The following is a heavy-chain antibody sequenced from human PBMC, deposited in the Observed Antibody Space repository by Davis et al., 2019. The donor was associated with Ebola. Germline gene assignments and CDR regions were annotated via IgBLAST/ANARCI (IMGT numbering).Heavy chain of an antibody. J-gene: IGHJ4*02. D-gene: IGHD3-22*01. V-gene: IGHV1-24*01. CDR3: ARVLTMIVVTNPDY. CDR1: GYTLSELS. CDR2: FESEDGET. Sequence: ASVKVSCKVSGYTLSELSIHWVRQAPGKGLEWMGGFESEDGETTYAQEFQGRVTLTEDTSTSTAYMELRSLRSDDTAVYYCARVLTMIVVTNPDYWGQGTLVTVSS.